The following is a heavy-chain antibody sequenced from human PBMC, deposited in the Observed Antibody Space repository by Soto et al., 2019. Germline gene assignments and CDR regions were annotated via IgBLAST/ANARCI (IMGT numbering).Heavy chain of an antibody. Sequence: QVQLVESGGGVVQPGRSLRLSCAVSGFTFSSYGMHWVRQAPGKGVEWVAVIGYDGSNKYDADSVKGRFTISRDNSKNTLYLQMNSLRAEDTAVYYCARTNRSGFYFDYWGQGTLVTVSS. CDR3: ARTNRSGFYFDY. J-gene: IGHJ4*02. CDR2: IGYDGSNK. D-gene: IGHD6-19*01. CDR1: GFTFSSYG. V-gene: IGHV3-33*01.